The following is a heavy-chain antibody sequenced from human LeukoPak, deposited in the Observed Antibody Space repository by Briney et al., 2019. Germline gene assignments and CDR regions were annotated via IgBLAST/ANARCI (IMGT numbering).Heavy chain of an antibody. Sequence: GASVKLSCKASGYTFTSYAMHWVRQAPGQRLEWMGWINAGNGNTKYSQKFQGRVTITRDTSASTAYMELSSLRSEDTAVYYCARPRWGGAFDIWGQGTMVTVSS. J-gene: IGHJ3*02. CDR1: GYTFTSYA. CDR3: ARPRWGGAFDI. CDR2: INAGNGNT. V-gene: IGHV1-3*01. D-gene: IGHD3-10*01.